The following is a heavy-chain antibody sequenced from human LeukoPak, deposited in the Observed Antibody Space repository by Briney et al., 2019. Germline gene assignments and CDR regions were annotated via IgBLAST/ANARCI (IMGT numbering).Heavy chain of an antibody. D-gene: IGHD6-13*01. CDR3: ARISSSNWYNERGAFDV. V-gene: IGHV4-59*01. CDR1: GGSLSSYY. J-gene: IGHJ3*01. Sequence: SETLSLTCTVSGGSLSSYYWSWVRQPPGKGLEWIGFVYYTWSTNYSPSLKRRVTISVDTSKNQFSLKLRSVTAADTAVYYCARISSSNWYNERGAFDVWGQGTMVTVSS. CDR2: VYYTWST.